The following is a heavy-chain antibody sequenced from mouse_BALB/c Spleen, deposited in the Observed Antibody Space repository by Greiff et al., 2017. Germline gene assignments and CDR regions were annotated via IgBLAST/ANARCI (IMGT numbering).Heavy chain of an antibody. CDR1: GYTFTSYW. J-gene: IGHJ3*01. Sequence: VQLQQSGAELARPGASVKLSCKASGYTFTSYWMQWVKQRPGQGLEWIGAIYPGDGDTRYTQKFKGKATLTADKSSSTAYMQLSSLASEDSAVYYCAILLPFAYWGQGTLVTVSA. V-gene: IGHV1-87*01. CDR2: IYPGDGDT. CDR3: AILLPFAY.